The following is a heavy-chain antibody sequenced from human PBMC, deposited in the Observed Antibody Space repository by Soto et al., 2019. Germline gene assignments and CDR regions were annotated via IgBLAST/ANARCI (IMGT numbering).Heavy chain of an antibody. J-gene: IGHJ4*02. CDR3: ARIQSRHLVDY. CDR1: GSSINSRGYY. CDR2: MFYGVST. Sequence: SETLSLTCTVSGSSINSRGYYWGWIRQPPGKGLEWIGSMFYGVSTYYNPSLKSRVTVSVDTSKNQFSLNLRSVTSADTAVYYCARIQSRHLVDYWGQGTLVTVSS. D-gene: IGHD3-3*02. V-gene: IGHV4-39*01.